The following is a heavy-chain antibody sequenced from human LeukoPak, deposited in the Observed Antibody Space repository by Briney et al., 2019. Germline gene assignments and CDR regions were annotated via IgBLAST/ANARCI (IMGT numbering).Heavy chain of an antibody. CDR2: LYTRGST. J-gene: IGHJ3*02. CDR3: ARGRYCSADICSGGGAFDI. CDR1: GGPINNYY. D-gene: IGHD2-15*01. V-gene: IGHV4-4*07. Sequence: SETLSLTCTVSGGPINNYYWSWIRQPAGKGVEWSRLLYTRGSTNYNPSLKSRVTMSVDTSKNQFSLKLSSVTAADTAVYYCARGRYCSADICSGGGAFDIWGQGTMVSVSS.